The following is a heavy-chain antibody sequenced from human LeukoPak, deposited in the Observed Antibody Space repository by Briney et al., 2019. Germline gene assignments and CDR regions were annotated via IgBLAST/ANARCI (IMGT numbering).Heavy chain of an antibody. D-gene: IGHD6-6*01. CDR1: GFTVSSNY. V-gene: IGHV3-53*01. J-gene: IGHJ6*02. Sequence: PGGSLRLSCAASGFTVSSNYMNWVRQAPGKGLEWVSVLYSGGSTYYADSVKGRFTISRDNSKNTLYLQMNTLRAEDTAVYYCAREAIAARHYYGMDVWGQGTTVTVSS. CDR3: AREAIAARHYYGMDV. CDR2: LYSGGST.